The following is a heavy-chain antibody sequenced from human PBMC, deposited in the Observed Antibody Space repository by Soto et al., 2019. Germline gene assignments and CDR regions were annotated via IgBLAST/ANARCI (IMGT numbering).Heavy chain of an antibody. CDR2: IYPSSGGT. CDR1: GYTFTGYY. Sequence: ASVKVSCKASGYTFTGYYIHWVRQAPGQGLEWMGWIYPSSGGTKYAQKFQGRVTTTRDTSISTAYMDLSRLRSDDTAVYYCARGLGQYDFVWGSSDYWGQGTLVTVSS. CDR3: ARGLGQYDFVWGSSDY. D-gene: IGHD3-16*01. J-gene: IGHJ4*02. V-gene: IGHV1-2*02.